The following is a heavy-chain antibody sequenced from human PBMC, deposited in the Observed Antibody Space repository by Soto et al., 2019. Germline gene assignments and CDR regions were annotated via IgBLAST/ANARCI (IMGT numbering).Heavy chain of an antibody. Sequence: SETLSLTCTVSCGSVSSGSYSWSWIRQPPGKGLDWIGYIYYSGSTNYNPSLKSRVTISVYTSKNQFSLKLSSVTAADTAVYYSSRSLTAHRFTIFGVGPRDYGMDVGGQRTTVTVSS. V-gene: IGHV4-61*01. CDR1: CGSVSSGSYS. D-gene: IGHD3-3*01. CDR2: IYYSGST. CDR3: SRSLTAHRFTIFGVGPRDYGMDV. J-gene: IGHJ6*02.